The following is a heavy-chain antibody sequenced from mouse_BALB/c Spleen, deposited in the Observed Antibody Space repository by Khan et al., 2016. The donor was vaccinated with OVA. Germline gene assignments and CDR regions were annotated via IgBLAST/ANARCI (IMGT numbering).Heavy chain of an antibody. J-gene: IGHJ4*01. V-gene: IGHV2-6-1*01. Sequence: QVQLKESGPGLVAPSQSLSLTCTISGFSLTNYGVHWVRQPPGKGLEWLVVIWSDGSTTYNSALKSRLTISKDNSESQVFLKMNSLQTDDTAMYFCARQPYYHYNIMDYWGQGTSVTVSS. D-gene: IGHD2-10*01. CDR1: GFSLTNYG. CDR3: ARQPYYHYNIMDY. CDR2: IWSDGST.